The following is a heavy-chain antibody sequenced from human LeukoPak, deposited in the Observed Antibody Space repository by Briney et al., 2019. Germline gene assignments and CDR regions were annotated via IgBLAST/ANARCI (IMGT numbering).Heavy chain of an antibody. D-gene: IGHD1-26*01. CDR2: IYHSGST. J-gene: IGHJ5*02. CDR3: ASGGVVWELTRTENWFDP. V-gene: IGHV4-38-2*02. CDR1: GYSISSGYY. Sequence: PSETLSLTCTVSGYSISSGYYWGWIRQPPGKGLEWIGSIYHSGSTYYNPSLKSRVTISVDTSKNQFSLKLSSVTAADTAVYYCASGGVVWELTRTENWFDPWGQGTLVTVSS.